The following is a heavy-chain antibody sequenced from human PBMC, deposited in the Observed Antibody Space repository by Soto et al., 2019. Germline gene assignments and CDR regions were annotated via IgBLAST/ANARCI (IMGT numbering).Heavy chain of an antibody. CDR3: ARVDSSMFEGGEWFDP. CDR1: GGTFNRQA. J-gene: IGHJ5*02. D-gene: IGHD3-16*01. V-gene: IGHV1-69*12. CDR2: FIPIFGTT. Sequence: QVVQSGAEVKKPGSSVKVYCKASGGTFNRQAFSLVLQAPGQGLEWMGGFIPIFGTTDYSQKLQGRGTMTANEATSTSYMALISLTSDDTAVYYCARVDSSMFEGGEWFDPWGQGTLVTVSS.